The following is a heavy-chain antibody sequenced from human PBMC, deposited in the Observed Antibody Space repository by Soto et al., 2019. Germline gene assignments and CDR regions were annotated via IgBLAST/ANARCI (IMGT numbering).Heavy chain of an antibody. V-gene: IGHV5-10-1*01. CDR2: IDPSDSYT. CDR1: GYSFTSYW. Sequence: GESLKISCKGSGYSFTSYWITWVRQMPGKGLKWMGRIDPSDSYTNYSPSFQGHVTISADKSITTAYLQWSSLKASDTAMYYCARLGGGGVVVPAAIRYYYAMDVWGQGTTVTVSS. CDR3: ARLGGGGVVVPAAIRYYYAMDV. J-gene: IGHJ6*02. D-gene: IGHD2-2*02.